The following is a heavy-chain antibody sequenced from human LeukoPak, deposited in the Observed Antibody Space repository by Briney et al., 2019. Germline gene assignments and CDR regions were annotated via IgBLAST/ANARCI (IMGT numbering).Heavy chain of an antibody. V-gene: IGHV3-33*01. Sequence: PGGSLRLSCAASGFTFSSYGMHWVRQAPGKGLEWVAVIWYDGSNKYYADSVKGRFTISRDNSKNTLYLQMNSLRAEDTAVYYCARDYVGTVTTTGYFDYWGQGTLVTVSS. CDR1: GFTFSSYG. CDR2: IWYDGSNK. J-gene: IGHJ4*02. CDR3: ARDYVGTVTTTGYFDY. D-gene: IGHD4-17*01.